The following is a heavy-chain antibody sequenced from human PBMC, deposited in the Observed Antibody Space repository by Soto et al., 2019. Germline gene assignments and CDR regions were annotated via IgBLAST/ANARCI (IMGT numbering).Heavy chain of an antibody. CDR2: IWYDGSNK. CDR1: GFTFSSYG. J-gene: IGHJ3*02. CDR3: ARGGIAAAGMLGAFDI. V-gene: IGHV3-33*01. Sequence: GGSLRLSCAASGFTFSSYGMHWVRQAPGKGLEWLAVIWYDGSNKYYADSVKGRFTISRDNSKNTLYLQMNSLRAEDTAVYYCARGGIAAAGMLGAFDIWGQGTMVTVSS. D-gene: IGHD6-13*01.